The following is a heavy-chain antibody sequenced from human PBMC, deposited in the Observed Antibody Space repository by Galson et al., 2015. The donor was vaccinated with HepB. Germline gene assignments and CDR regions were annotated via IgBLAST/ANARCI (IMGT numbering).Heavy chain of an antibody. CDR2: ISGSSRTR. V-gene: IGHV3-48*01. CDR1: EFTFSAYS. D-gene: IGHD5-12*01. J-gene: IGHJ4*02. CDR3: ARHVATEAGFDY. Sequence: SLRLSCAASEFTFSAYSMNWVRQAPGKGLEWVSYISGSSRTRYYADSVRGRFTISRDNAKNSLYLQMNSLRAVDTAVYYCARHVATEAGFDYWGQGTLVTVSS.